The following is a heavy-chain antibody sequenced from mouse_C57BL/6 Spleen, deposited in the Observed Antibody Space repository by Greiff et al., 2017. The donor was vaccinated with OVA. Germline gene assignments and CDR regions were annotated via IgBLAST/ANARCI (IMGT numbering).Heavy chain of an antibody. J-gene: IGHJ2*01. CDR2: IYPGDGDT. CDR1: GYAFSSSW. V-gene: IGHV1-82*01. CDR3: ARSHYYGSSSYYFDY. D-gene: IGHD1-1*01. Sequence: QVQLKQSGPELVKPGASVKISCKASGYAFSSSWMNWVKQRPGTGLEWIGRIYPGDGDTNYNGKFKGKATLTADKSSSTAYMQLSSLTSEDSAVYFCARSHYYGSSSYYFDYWGQGTTLTVSS.